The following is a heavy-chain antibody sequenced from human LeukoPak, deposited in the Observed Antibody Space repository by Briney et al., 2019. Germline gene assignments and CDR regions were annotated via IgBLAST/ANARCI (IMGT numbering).Heavy chain of an antibody. J-gene: IGHJ6*02. D-gene: IGHD3-22*01. V-gene: IGHV1-69*04. CDR1: GGTFSSYA. CDR2: IIPILGIA. CDR3: ARRWHYYDSSGYYYYYGMDV. Sequence: GASVKVSCKASGGTFSSYAISWVRQAPGQGLEWMGRIIPILGIANYAQKFQGRVTITADKSTSTAYMELSSLRSEDTAVYYCARRWHYYDSSGYYYYYGMDVWGQGTTVTVSS.